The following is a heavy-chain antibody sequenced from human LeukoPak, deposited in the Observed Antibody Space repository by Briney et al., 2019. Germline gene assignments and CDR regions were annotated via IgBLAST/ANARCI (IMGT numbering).Heavy chain of an antibody. CDR3: ARRAGDYSHPYDY. CDR2: IYSGGNT. Sequence: GSLRLSFAASGLPVSSNCMSWVRPAPGKGLEWVSFIYSGGNTYYADSVKGRFTISRDNSKNTVHLQMNSLRAEDTAMYYCARRAGDYSHPYDYWGQGTLVTVSS. V-gene: IGHV3-53*01. D-gene: IGHD3-22*01. J-gene: IGHJ4*02. CDR1: GLPVSSNC.